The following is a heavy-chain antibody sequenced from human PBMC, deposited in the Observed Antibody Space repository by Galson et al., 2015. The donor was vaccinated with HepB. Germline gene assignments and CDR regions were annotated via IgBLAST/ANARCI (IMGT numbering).Heavy chain of an antibody. CDR2: IYYSGTT. Sequence: QVQLQESGPGLVKPSQTLSLTCTVSGGSISSADYYWSWIRQPPGKGLEWIGYIYYSGTTYYNPSLNSRVIVSLDTSKNQFSLQLSSVTAADTAVYYCARDRSYYYYMDVWGKGTTVTVSS. CDR1: GGSISSADYY. V-gene: IGHV4-30-4*01. CDR3: ARDRSYYYYMDV. J-gene: IGHJ6*03.